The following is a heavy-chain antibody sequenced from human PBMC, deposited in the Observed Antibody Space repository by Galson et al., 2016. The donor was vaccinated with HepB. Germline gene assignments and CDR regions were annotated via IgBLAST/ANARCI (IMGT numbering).Heavy chain of an antibody. CDR3: VKGRGSARYYNSHYYGMDV. V-gene: IGHV3-64*05. D-gene: IGHD3-10*01. CDR1: GFSFSSYA. Sequence: SLRLSCAATGFSFSSYAIHWVRQAPGKGLESVSAISSNGGSTYYADSVKGRFNISRDNSKNTLYVQMSSLRAEDTAVYYCVKGRGSARYYNSHYYGMDVWGQVTTVT. CDR2: ISSNGGST. J-gene: IGHJ6*02.